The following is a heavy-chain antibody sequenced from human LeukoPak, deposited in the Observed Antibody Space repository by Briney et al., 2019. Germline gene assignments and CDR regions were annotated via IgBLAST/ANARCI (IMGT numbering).Heavy chain of an antibody. CDR1: GGSISSGGYY. V-gene: IGHV4-31*03. J-gene: IGHJ3*02. CDR3: ARRDCGDYSGAAFDI. D-gene: IGHD4-17*01. CDR2: IYYSGST. Sequence: SQTLSLTCTVSGGSISSGGYYWSWIRQHPGKGLEWIGYIYYSGSTYYNPSLKSRVTISVDTSKNQFSLKLSSVTAADTAVYYCARRDCGDYSGAAFDIWGQGTMVTVSS.